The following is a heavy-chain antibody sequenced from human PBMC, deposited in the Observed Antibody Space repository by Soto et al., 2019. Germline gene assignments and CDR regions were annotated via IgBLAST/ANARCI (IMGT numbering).Heavy chain of an antibody. CDR1: GYSFTSYW. J-gene: IGHJ6*02. D-gene: IGHD4-17*01. CDR2: IYPGDSDT. CDR3: ARVADYGDYTANYYGMDV. V-gene: IGHV5-51*01. Sequence: PGESLKISCKGSGYSFTSYWIGWVRQMPGKGLEWMGIIYPGDSDTRYSPSFQGQVTISADKSISTAYLQWSSLKASDTAMYYCARVADYGDYTANYYGMDVWGQGTTVTVS.